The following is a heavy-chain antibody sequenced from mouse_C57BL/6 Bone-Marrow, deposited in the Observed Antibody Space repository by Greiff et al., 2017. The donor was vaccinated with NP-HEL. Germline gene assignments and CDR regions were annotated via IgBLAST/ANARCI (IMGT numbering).Heavy chain of an antibody. CDR3: ARWDYGKSAY. Sequence: VQLQQSGAELARPGASVKLSCKASGYTFTSYGISWVKQRTGQGLEWIGEIYPRSGNTYYNEKFKGKATLTADKSSSTAYMQLRSLTSEDSAVYFCARWDYGKSAYWGQGTLVTVSA. V-gene: IGHV1-81*01. CDR2: IYPRSGNT. D-gene: IGHD2-1*01. CDR1: GYTFTSYG. J-gene: IGHJ3*01.